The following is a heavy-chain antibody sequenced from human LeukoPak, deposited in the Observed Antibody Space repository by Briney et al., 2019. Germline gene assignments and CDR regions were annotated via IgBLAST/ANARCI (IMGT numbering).Heavy chain of an antibody. D-gene: IGHD2-2*02. CDR2: INHSGST. CDR3: ARAVFAQLYLSYYYYMDV. J-gene: IGHJ6*03. Sequence: SETLSLTCAVYGGSFSGYYWSWIRQPPGKGLEWIGEINHSGSTNYNPSLKSRVTISVDTSKNQFSLKLSSVTAADTAVYYCARAVFAQLYLSYYYYMDVWGKGTTVTISS. V-gene: IGHV4-34*01. CDR1: GGSFSGYY.